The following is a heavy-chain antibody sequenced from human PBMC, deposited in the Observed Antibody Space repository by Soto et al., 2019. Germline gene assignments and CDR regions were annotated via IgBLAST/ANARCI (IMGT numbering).Heavy chain of an antibody. D-gene: IGHD3-16*02. CDR1: GFTFSSYA. V-gene: IGHV3-23*01. CDR2: ISGSGGST. J-gene: IGHJ4*02. Sequence: GGSLRLSCAASGFTFSSYAMSWVRQAPGKGLEWVSAISGSGGSTYYADSVKGRFTISRDNSKNTLYLQMNSLRAEDTAVYYCAKGIMITFGGVIAYFDYWGQGTLVTVSS. CDR3: AKGIMITFGGVIAYFDY.